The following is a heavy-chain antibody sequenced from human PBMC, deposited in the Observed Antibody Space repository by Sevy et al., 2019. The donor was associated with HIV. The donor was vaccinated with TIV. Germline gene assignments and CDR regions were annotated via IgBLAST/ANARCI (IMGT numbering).Heavy chain of an antibody. V-gene: IGHV3-74*01. J-gene: IGHJ6*02. CDR3: ARGGCSSTSCYLYYYYYGMDV. Sequence: GGSLRLSCAASGFTFSSYWMHWVRQAPGKGLVWVSRINSDGSSTSYADSVKGRFTISRDNAKNTLYLQMNSLRAEVTAVYYCARGGCSSTSCYLYYYYYGMDVWGQGTTVTVSS. CDR2: INSDGSST. D-gene: IGHD2-2*01. CDR1: GFTFSSYW.